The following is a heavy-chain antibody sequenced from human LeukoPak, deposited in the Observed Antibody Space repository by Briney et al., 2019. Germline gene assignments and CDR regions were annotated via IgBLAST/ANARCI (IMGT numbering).Heavy chain of an antibody. Sequence: GESLKISCKGSGYSFTSYWIGWVRQMPGKGLEWMGIIYPGDSDNRYSPSFQGQVTISADKSISTAYLQWNSLKASYTAMYYCARLYCSAGSCYSGTKAGFDYWGQGTLVTVSS. V-gene: IGHV5-51*01. J-gene: IGHJ4*02. CDR1: GYSFTSYW. D-gene: IGHD2-15*01. CDR2: IYPGDSDN. CDR3: ARLYCSAGSCYSGTKAGFDY.